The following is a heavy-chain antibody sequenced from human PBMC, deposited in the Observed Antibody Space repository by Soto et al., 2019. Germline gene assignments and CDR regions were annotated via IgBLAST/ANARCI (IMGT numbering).Heavy chain of an antibody. CDR2: IVPIFGA. CDR3: ARGGSDYEGSGYYQGHV. CDR1: GGTFSNYG. D-gene: IGHD3-22*01. Sequence: QVQLVQSGAEVKKPGSSVKVSCKSPGGTFSNYGFSWVRQAPGQGLECMGVIVPIFGAEHPQKFQGRVTITADESTTTDFMELRGLRSEDTAVYYCARGGSDYEGSGYYQGHVWGQGTTVTVSS. J-gene: IGHJ6*02. V-gene: IGHV1-69*12.